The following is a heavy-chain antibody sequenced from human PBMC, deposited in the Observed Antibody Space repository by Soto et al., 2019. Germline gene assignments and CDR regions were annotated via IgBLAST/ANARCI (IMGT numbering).Heavy chain of an antibody. CDR1: GGSVSSGKYF. J-gene: IGHJ6*02. Sequence: PSETLSLTCSVSGGSVSSGKYFWTWIRQPPGKGLEWIGYLYYDGSTSYNPSLKSRVTMTTDTSTSTAYMELRSLRSDDTAVYYCAREGVAPYYYYGMDIWGQGTPVTVSS. CDR2: LYYDGST. CDR3: AREGVAPYYYYGMDI. V-gene: IGHV4-61*01. D-gene: IGHD5-12*01.